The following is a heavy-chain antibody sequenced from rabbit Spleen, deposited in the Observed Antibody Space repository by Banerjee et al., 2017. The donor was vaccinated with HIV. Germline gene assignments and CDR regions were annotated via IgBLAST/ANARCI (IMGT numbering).Heavy chain of an antibody. Sequence: QEQLEESGGDLVKPGASLTLTCKASGFSFSSSYYMCWVRQAPGKGLECIACIYGGSSGDTYYATWAKGRFTISRTSSTTVTLQMTTLTAADTATYFCARDPSSDYYAGFNLWGQGTLVTVS. CDR2: IYGGSSGDT. CDR3: ARDPSSDYYAGFNL. V-gene: IGHV1S45*01. D-gene: IGHD1-1*01. CDR1: GFSFSSSYY. J-gene: IGHJ4*01.